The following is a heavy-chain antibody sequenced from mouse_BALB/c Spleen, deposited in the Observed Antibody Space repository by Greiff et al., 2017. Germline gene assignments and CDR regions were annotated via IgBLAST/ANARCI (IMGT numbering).Heavy chain of an antibody. CDR1: GYTFTSYW. D-gene: IGHD2-3*01. CDR3: ARPIYDGPFAY. V-gene: IGHV1-53*01. CDR2: INPSNGGT. J-gene: IGHJ3*01. Sequence: QVQLQQPGAELVKPGASVKLSCKASGYTFTSYWMHWVKLRPGQGFEWIGEINPSNGGTNYNGKFKGKATLTADKSSSTACMQLSSLTSVDSAVYFCARPIYDGPFAYWGQGTLVTVSA.